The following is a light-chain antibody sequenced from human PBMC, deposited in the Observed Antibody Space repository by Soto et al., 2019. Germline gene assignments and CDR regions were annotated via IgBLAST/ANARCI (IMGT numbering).Light chain of an antibody. CDR3: CSYAGISTFENVV. CDR1: SSDVGSYNL. V-gene: IGLV2-23*03. J-gene: IGLJ2*01. CDR2: EGS. Sequence: QSALTQPASVSGSPGQSITISCTGTSSDVGSYNLVSWYQQHPGKAPKLMIYEGSKRPSGVSNRFSGSKSGNTASLTLSGLQAEDEADYYCCSYAGISTFENVVFGGGTKLTVL.